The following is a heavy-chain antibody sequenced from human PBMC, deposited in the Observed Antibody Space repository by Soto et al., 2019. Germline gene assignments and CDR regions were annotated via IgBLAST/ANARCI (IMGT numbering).Heavy chain of an antibody. Sequence: QVQVVESGGGVVQPGRSLRLSCAASGFTFSNYGMHWVRQAPGKGLDWVAAISYDGSIEYYSETVKGRFTMSRDNSENTVYLQMISLRTEDTAVYFCGRDWVWFGAHPIDNWGQGTLVTVSS. CDR3: GRDWVWFGAHPIDN. V-gene: IGHV3-30*03. CDR1: GFTFSNYG. CDR2: ISYDGSIE. J-gene: IGHJ4*02. D-gene: IGHD3-10*01.